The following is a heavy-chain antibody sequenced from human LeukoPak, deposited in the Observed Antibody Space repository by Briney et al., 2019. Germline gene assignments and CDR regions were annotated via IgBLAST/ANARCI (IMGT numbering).Heavy chain of an antibody. Sequence: PGESLKISCQGSGYSFTSYWIGWARQMPGKGLEWMGIIYPGDSDTRYSPSFQGQVTISADKSISTAYLQWSSLKASDTAMYYCARTRIVGATTRYNWFDPWGQGTLVTVSS. V-gene: IGHV5-51*01. CDR2: IYPGDSDT. CDR1: GYSFTSYW. J-gene: IGHJ5*02. D-gene: IGHD1-26*01. CDR3: ARTRIVGATTRYNWFDP.